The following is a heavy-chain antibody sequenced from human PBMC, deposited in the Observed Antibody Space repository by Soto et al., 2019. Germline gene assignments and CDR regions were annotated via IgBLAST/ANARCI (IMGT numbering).Heavy chain of an antibody. D-gene: IGHD3-22*01. Sequence: GGSLRLSCAASGFTFTSYAMSWVRQAPGKGLEWVSAISGSGGSTNYADSVKGRFNIARDNSKNTLYVQMNSLRAEDTAVYYCAASPRNRQRLREYYYDSSGYPAPIRYWGQGTLVTVSS. V-gene: IGHV3-23*01. CDR2: ISGSGGST. J-gene: IGHJ4*02. CDR1: GFTFTSYA. CDR3: AASPRNRQRLREYYYDSSGYPAPIRY.